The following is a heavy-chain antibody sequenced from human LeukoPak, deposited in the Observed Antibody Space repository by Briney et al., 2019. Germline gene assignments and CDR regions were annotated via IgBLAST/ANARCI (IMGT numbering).Heavy chain of an antibody. D-gene: IGHD3-3*01. CDR2: IYTSGST. CDR3: ASEIFLPYDAFDI. Sequence: PSQTLSLTCTVSGGSISSGSYYWSWIRQPAGKGLEWIGRIYTSGSTNYNPSLKSRVTISVDTSKNQFSLKLSSVTAADTAVYYCASEIFLPYDAFDIWGQGTMVTVSS. V-gene: IGHV4-61*02. J-gene: IGHJ3*02. CDR1: GGSISSGSYY.